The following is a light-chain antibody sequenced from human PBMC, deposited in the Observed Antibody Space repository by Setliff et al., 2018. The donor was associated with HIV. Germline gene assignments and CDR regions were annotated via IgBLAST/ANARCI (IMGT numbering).Light chain of an antibody. Sequence: SYELTQPPSVSVAPGKTARITCGGDNIGSKSVHWYQQRPGQAPVVVIYYDSDRPSGIPERFSGSNSGNTATLTISRVEAGDEADYYCKVWDSSSDPPCVFATGTKV. CDR3: KVWDSSSDPPCV. J-gene: IGLJ1*01. CDR2: YDS. CDR1: NIGSKS. V-gene: IGLV3-21*04.